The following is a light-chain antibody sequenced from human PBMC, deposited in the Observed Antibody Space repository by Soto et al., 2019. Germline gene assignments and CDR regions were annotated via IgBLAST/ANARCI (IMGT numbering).Light chain of an antibody. V-gene: IGKV3-11*01. CDR2: DAS. J-gene: IGKJ2*01. CDR1: QSVSRY. CDR3: QQRRNWPRT. Sequence: EIVLTQSPATLSLSPGDRATLSCRASQSVSRYLAWYQQKPGQAPRLLIYDASNRATGIPARFGGSGSGTDFTLTISRLEPEDFAVYYCQQRRNWPRTFGQGTKLEIK.